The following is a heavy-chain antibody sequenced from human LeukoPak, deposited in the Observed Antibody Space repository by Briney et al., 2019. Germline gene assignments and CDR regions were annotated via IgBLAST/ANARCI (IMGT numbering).Heavy chain of an antibody. CDR2: ISSSSSYI. CDR1: GFTFSSYS. Sequence: GGSLRLSCAASGFTFSSYSMNWVRQAPGKGLEWVSSISSSSSYIYYAVPVKGRFTISRDNAKNSLYLQINSLRAEDTAVYYCARDVSWFGDPLWGQGTLVTVSS. J-gene: IGHJ4*02. CDR3: ARDVSWFGDPL. V-gene: IGHV3-21*01. D-gene: IGHD3-10*01.